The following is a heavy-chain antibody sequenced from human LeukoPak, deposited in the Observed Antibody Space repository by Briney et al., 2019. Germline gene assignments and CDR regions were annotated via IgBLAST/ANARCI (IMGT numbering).Heavy chain of an antibody. Sequence: GGSLRLSCAASGFTFSSHSMNWVRQAPGKGLEWVSSISSSSSYIYYADSVKGRFTISRDNAKNSLYLQMNSLRAEDTAVYYCAREVPSPDSSGYYSSFFDYWGQGTLVTVSS. CDR3: AREVPSPDSSGYYSSFFDY. CDR1: GFTFSSHS. J-gene: IGHJ4*02. D-gene: IGHD3-22*01. V-gene: IGHV3-21*01. CDR2: ISSSSSYI.